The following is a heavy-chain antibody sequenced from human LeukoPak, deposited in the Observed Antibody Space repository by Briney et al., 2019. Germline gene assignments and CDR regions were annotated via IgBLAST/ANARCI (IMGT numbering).Heavy chain of an antibody. Sequence: GGSLRLSCAASGFTFSSYWMHWVRQAPGKGLEWVAFIRYDGSNKYYADSVKGRFTISRDNSKNTLYLQMNSLRAEDTAVYYCAKDFSGIVGAYFDYWGQGTLVTVSS. V-gene: IGHV3-30*02. J-gene: IGHJ4*02. CDR3: AKDFSGIVGAYFDY. CDR1: GFTFSSYW. D-gene: IGHD1-26*01. CDR2: IRYDGSNK.